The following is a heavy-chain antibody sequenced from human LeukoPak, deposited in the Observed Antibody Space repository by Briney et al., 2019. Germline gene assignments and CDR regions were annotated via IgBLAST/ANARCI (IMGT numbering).Heavy chain of an antibody. CDR1: GGTFSSYA. CDR3: ARGSHDYGDPNGDY. J-gene: IGHJ4*02. Sequence: SVKVSCKASGGTFSSYAISWVRQAPGQGLEWMGGIIPIFGTANYAQKFQGRVTVTADESTSTAYMELSSLRSEDTAVYYCARGSHDYGDPNGDYWGQGTLVTVSS. CDR2: IIPIFGTA. V-gene: IGHV1-69*13. D-gene: IGHD4-17*01.